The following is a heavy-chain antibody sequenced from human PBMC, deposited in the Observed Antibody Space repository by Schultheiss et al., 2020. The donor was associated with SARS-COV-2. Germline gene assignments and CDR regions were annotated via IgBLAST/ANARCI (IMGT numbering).Heavy chain of an antibody. V-gene: IGHV1-18*01. Sequence: ASVKVSCKASGYTFTSYGISWVRQAPGQGLEWMGWISAYNGNTNYAQKLQGRVTMTTDTSTSTAYMELRSLRSDDTAVYYCAREEVLLWFGRPDRYYYYGMDVWGQGTTVTVSS. CDR2: ISAYNGNT. D-gene: IGHD3-10*01. J-gene: IGHJ6*02. CDR3: AREEVLLWFGRPDRYYYYGMDV. CDR1: GYTFTSYG.